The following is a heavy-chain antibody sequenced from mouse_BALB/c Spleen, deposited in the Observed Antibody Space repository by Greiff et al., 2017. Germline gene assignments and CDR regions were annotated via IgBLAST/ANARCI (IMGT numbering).Heavy chain of an antibody. CDR3: ARDLARATSHAMDY. D-gene: IGHD3-1*01. Sequence: EVHLVESGGGLVKPGGSLKLSCAASGFTFSDYYMYWVRQTPEKRLEWVATISDGGSYTYYPDSVKGRFTISRDNAKNNLYLQMSSLKSEDTAMYYCARDLARATSHAMDYWGQGTSVTVSS. V-gene: IGHV5-4*02. J-gene: IGHJ4*01. CDR1: GFTFSDYY. CDR2: ISDGGSYT.